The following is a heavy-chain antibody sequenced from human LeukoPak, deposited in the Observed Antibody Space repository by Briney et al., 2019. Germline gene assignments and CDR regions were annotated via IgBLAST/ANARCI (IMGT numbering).Heavy chain of an antibody. V-gene: IGHV4-34*01. D-gene: IGHD1-14*01. J-gene: IGHJ4*02. Sequence: TSETLSLTCAVYGGSFSGYYWSWIRQPPGKGLEWIGEINHSGSTNYNPSLKSRVTISVDTSKNQFSLKLSSVTAADTAVYYCARGAGTTGYWGQGTLVTVSS. CDR3: ARGAGTTGY. CDR1: GGSFSGYY. CDR2: INHSGST.